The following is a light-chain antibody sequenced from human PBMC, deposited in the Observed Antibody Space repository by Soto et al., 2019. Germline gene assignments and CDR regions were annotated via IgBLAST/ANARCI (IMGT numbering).Light chain of an antibody. Sequence: QSALTQPASVSGSPGQSITISCTGTSSDVGSYNFVSWYQQYPGKAPKVLIYEGSKRPSGVSNRFSDSKSGNMASLTISGLQADDEADYYCCSYATGSTFFFGGGTKLTVL. J-gene: IGLJ2*01. CDR1: SSDVGSYNF. CDR2: EGS. CDR3: CSYATGSTFF. V-gene: IGLV2-23*01.